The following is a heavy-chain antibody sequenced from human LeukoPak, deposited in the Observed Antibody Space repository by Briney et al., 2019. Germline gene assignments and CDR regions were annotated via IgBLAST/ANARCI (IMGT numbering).Heavy chain of an antibody. D-gene: IGHD2-15*01. CDR2: VYYGGTT. CDR3: VRDCTGGSCYPPSDGFDI. Sequence: SETLSLTCTVSGGSVTSYYWSWVRQPPGQGLEWIGDVYYGGTTSYSPSLKSRVSMSIDRSKNQFSLTLFSVTAADTANYYCVRDCTGGSCYPPSDGFDIWGQGTKVTVSS. CDR1: GGSVTSYY. J-gene: IGHJ3*02. V-gene: IGHV4-59*02.